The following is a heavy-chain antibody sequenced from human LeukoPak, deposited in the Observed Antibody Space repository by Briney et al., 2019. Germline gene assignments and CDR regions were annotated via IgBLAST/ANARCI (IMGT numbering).Heavy chain of an antibody. J-gene: IGHJ5*02. V-gene: IGHV3-7*05. CDR2: IKSDGSEK. Sequence: GGSLTLSCAASGFSFGGYWLSWVRQAPGKGLECVASIKSDGSEKYYADSVKGRFTISRDNAKNSLYLQMNSLRAEDTAVYYCGRLTTAYDTVDPWGQGTLVTVSS. CDR1: GFSFGGYW. CDR3: GRLTTAYDTVDP. D-gene: IGHD3-16*01.